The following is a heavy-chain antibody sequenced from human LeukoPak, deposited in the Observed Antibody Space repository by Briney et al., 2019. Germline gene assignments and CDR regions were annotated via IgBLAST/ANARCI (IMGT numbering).Heavy chain of an antibody. Sequence: GGSLRLSCAASGFTFSSYGMHWVRQAPGKGLEWVAYIRYDEDNKYYADSVKGRFTISRDNSKNTLYLQMNSLRAEDTAIYYCAKRATGGATIPLWFAYWGQGTLVTVSS. V-gene: IGHV3-30*02. CDR3: AKRATGGATIPLWFAY. CDR1: GFTFSSYG. CDR2: IRYDEDNK. D-gene: IGHD1-26*01. J-gene: IGHJ4*02.